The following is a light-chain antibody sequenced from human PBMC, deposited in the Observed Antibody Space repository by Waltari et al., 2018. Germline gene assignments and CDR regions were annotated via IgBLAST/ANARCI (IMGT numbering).Light chain of an antibody. V-gene: IGKV1-5*03. CDR3: QQYNSYSLLT. J-gene: IGKJ4*01. Sequence: DIRMTQSPSTLSASAGDRVIISCRASQIISKWLAWYQQKPGKAPKRLIYEASTLQSGVPSRFSGTGSGTDFTLTISSLQPDDFATYYCQQYNSYSLLTFGGGTKVEIK. CDR1: QIISKW. CDR2: EAS.